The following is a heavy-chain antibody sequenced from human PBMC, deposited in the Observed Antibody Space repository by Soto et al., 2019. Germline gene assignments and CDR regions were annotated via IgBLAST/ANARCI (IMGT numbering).Heavy chain of an antibody. V-gene: IGHV4-59*01. J-gene: IGHJ6*03. CDR3: ASFGVVVAPPYYMDV. CDR2: IYYSGST. Sequence: SETLSLTCTVSGGSISSYYWSWIRQPPGKGLEWIGYIYYSGSTNYNPSLKSRVTISVDTSKNQFSLKLSSVTAADTAVYYCASFGVVVAPPYYMDVWGKGTTVTVSS. D-gene: IGHD2-15*01. CDR1: GGSISSYY.